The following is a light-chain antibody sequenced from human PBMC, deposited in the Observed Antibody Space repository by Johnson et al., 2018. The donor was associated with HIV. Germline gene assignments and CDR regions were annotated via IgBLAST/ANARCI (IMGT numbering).Light chain of an antibody. J-gene: IGLJ1*01. V-gene: IGLV1-51*02. CDR1: SSNIGNNY. CDR3: GTWDNSLNAV. Sequence: QSVLTQPPSVSAAPGQKVTISCSGSSSNIGNNYVSWYQQLPGTAPKLLIYENNKRPSGIPDRFPGSTSGTSATLGITGLQAGDEADYYCGTWDNSLNAVFGTGTKVTVL. CDR2: ENN.